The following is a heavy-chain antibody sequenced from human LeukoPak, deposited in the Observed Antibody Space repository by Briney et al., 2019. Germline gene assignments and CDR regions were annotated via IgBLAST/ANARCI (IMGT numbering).Heavy chain of an antibody. Sequence: VASVKVSCKASGYTFTGYYMHWVRQAPGQGLEWMGRINPNSGGTNYAQKFQGRVTMTRDTSISTAYMELSRLRSDDTAVYYCARGESSSSDYYYYYMDVWGKGTTVTVSS. CDR3: ARGESSSSDYYYYYMDV. J-gene: IGHJ6*03. V-gene: IGHV1-2*06. CDR2: INPNSGGT. CDR1: GYTFTGYY. D-gene: IGHD6-6*01.